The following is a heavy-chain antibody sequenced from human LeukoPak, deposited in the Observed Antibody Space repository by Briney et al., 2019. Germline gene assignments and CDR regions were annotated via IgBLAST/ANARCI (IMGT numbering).Heavy chain of an antibody. V-gene: IGHV3-33*01. D-gene: IGHD2-21*02. J-gene: IGHJ4*02. CDR3: ARDPDMTD. CDR2: IWYDGSNK. Sequence: RGRSLRLSCGASGFTFSSYVMHWVRQAPGKGLEGVAVIWYDGSNKYYADSVKGRFTISRDNSKNTLFLQMNSLRAEDTAVYYCARDPDMTDWGQGTLVTVSS. CDR1: GFTFSSYV.